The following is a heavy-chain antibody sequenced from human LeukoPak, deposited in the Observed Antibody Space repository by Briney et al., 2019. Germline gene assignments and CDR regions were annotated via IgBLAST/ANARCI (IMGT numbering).Heavy chain of an antibody. J-gene: IGHJ5*02. D-gene: IGHD6-19*01. V-gene: IGHV3-30*02. Sequence: GGSLRLSCAASGFTFSSYGMHWVRQAPGKGLEWVAFIRYDGSNKYYADSVKGRFTISRDNSKNTLYLQMNSLRAEDTAVYYCARDSSNIAVAWWFDPWGQGTLVTVSS. CDR3: ARDSSNIAVAWWFDP. CDR1: GFTFSSYG. CDR2: IRYDGSNK.